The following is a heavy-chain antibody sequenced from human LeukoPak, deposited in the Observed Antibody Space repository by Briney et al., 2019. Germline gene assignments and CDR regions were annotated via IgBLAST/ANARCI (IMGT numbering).Heavy chain of an antibody. CDR1: DGSISSGGYY. D-gene: IGHD6-13*01. Sequence: SQTLSLTCTVSDGSISSGGYYWSWIRQPPGKGLEWIGSIYYSGSTYYNPSLKSRVTISVDTSKNHFSLKLSSVTAADTAVYYCSREARGAAGIGYWGQGTLVTVSS. CDR3: SREARGAAGIGY. V-gene: IGHV4-39*02. J-gene: IGHJ4*02. CDR2: IYYSGST.